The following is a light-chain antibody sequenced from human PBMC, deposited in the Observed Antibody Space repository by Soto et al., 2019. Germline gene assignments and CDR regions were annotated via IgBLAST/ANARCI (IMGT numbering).Light chain of an antibody. J-gene: IGKJ1*01. CDR1: QSVSDS. Sequence: DIQMTQSPSTLSASVGDTVTITCRASQSVSDSLAWYQVKPGEAPKLLIFDVSNLETGVPSRFSGSGSGTEFSLTIRGLQPDDFATYYCQQYDYSWTFGQGTKVDIK. CDR2: DVS. V-gene: IGKV1-5*01. CDR3: QQYDYSWT.